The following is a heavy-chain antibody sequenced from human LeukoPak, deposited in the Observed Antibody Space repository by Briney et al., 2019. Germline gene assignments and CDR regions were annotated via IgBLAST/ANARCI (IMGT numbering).Heavy chain of an antibody. V-gene: IGHV3-74*01. J-gene: IGHJ4*02. CDR1: GFTFSSYW. CDR3: TREAERYFDWLLTFDY. CDR2: INSDGSST. D-gene: IGHD3-9*01. Sequence: GGSLRLSCAASGFTFSSYWMHWVRQAPGKGLVWVSRINSDGSSTSYADSVKGRFTISRDNARNTLYLQMNSLRAEDTAVYYCTREAERYFDWLLTFDYWGQGTLVTVSS.